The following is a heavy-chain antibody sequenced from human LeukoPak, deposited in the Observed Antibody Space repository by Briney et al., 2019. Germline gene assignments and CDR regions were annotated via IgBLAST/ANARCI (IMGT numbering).Heavy chain of an antibody. CDR3: AKTIYDYVWGSYRYALDY. D-gene: IGHD3-16*02. Sequence: GGSLRLSCPASGFTFSSYAMSWVRQAPGKGLEWVSAISGSGGSTYYADSVKGRFTISRDNSKKTLYLQMNSLRAEDTAVYYCAKTIYDYVWGSYRYALDYWGQGTLVTVSS. J-gene: IGHJ4*02. CDR1: GFTFSSYA. CDR2: ISGSGGST. V-gene: IGHV3-23*01.